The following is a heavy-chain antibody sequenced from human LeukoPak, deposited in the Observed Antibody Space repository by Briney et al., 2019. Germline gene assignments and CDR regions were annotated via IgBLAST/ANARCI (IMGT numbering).Heavy chain of an antibody. Sequence: SQTLSLTCAISGDSVSTNSAAWNWIRQSPSRGLEWLGRTYYRSKWYTDYALSVKSRIVINPDTSKNQFFLQLNSVTPEDTAVYYCARESQSAFDIWGQGTMVTVSS. CDR1: GDSVSTNSAA. J-gene: IGHJ3*02. CDR2: TYYRSKWYT. CDR3: ARESQSAFDI. V-gene: IGHV6-1*01.